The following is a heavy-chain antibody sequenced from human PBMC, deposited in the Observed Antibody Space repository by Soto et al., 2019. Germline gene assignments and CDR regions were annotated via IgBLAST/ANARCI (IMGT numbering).Heavy chain of an antibody. V-gene: IGHV1-3*01. D-gene: IGHD5-12*01. CDR3: ARGAGDGYNYSPSTFGD. CDR2: INAGNGNT. J-gene: IGHJ4*02. CDR1: GYTFTSYA. Sequence: ASVKVSCKASGYTFTSYAMHWVRQAPGQRLEWMGWINAGNGNTKYSQKFQGRVTITRDTSASTAYMELSSLRSEDTAVYYCARGAGDGYNYSPSTFGDWGQGTLVTVSS.